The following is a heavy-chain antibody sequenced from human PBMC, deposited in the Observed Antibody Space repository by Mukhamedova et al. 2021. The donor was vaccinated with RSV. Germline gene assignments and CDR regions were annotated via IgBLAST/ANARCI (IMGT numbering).Heavy chain of an antibody. D-gene: IGHD4-17*01. CDR3: ASSTVTTDDAFDI. J-gene: IGHJ3*02. Sequence: APGKGLEWVANIKQDGSEKYYVDSVKGRFTISRDNAKNSLYLQMNSLRAEDTAVYYCASSTVTTDDAFDIWGQRTMVTVSS. CDR2: IKQDGSEK. V-gene: IGHV3-7*05.